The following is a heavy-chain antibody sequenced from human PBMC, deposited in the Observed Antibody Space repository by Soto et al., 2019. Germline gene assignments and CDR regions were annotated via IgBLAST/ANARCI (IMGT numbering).Heavy chain of an antibody. V-gene: IGHV1-8*01. J-gene: IGHJ6*02. Sequence: XSVKVSCKASGYTFTSYDINWVRQATGQGLEWMGWMNPNSGNTGYAQKFQGRVTMTRNTSISTAYMELSSLRSEDTAVYYCARENYYYYGMDAWGQGTTVTVSS. CDR3: ARENYYYYGMDA. CDR2: MNPNSGNT. CDR1: GYTFTSYD.